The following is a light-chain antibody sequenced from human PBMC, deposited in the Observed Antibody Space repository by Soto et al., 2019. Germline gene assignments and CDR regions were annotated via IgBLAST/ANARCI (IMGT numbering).Light chain of an antibody. V-gene: IGKV3-20*01. CDR2: GAS. CDR3: QQYNSYRA. Sequence: EIVLTQSPGTLSLSPGERATLSCRASQSVRSSYLAWYQQKPGQAPRLLIYGASSRATGIPDRFSGSGSGTDFTLTISSLQPDDFATYYCQQYNSYRALGQGTKVDIK. CDR1: QSVRSSY. J-gene: IGKJ1*01.